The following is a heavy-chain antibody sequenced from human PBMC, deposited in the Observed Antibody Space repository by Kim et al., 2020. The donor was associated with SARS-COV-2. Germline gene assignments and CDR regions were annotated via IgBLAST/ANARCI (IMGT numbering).Heavy chain of an antibody. J-gene: IGHJ6*02. CDR3: ATGGMDV. Sequence: EDGETIYAQKFQGRVTSTEETSTDTAYMEMSSLRSEDTAVYYCATGGMDVWGQGTTVTVSS. V-gene: IGHV1-24*01. CDR2: EDGET.